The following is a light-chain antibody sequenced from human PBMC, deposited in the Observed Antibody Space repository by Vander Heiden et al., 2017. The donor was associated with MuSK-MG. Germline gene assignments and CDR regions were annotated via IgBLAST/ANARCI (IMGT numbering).Light chain of an antibody. CDR1: QGLSNY. J-gene: IGKJ3*01. V-gene: IGKV1-27*01. Sequence: DLQMTQSPSSLSASVGDRVTITCRASQGLSNYLAWYQQKPGNVPKLLIYAASTLQSGVPSRFSGSGSGTDFTLTISSLQPEDVATYYCQKDNSAPLTFGHGTKVDIK. CDR3: QKDNSAPLT. CDR2: AAS.